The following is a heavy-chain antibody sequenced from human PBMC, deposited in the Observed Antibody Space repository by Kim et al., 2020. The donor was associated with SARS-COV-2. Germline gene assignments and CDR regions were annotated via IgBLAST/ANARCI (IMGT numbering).Heavy chain of an antibody. V-gene: IGHV1-3*01. CDR2: INAGNGNT. Sequence: ASVKVSCKASGYTFTSYAMHWVRQAPGQRLEWMGWINAGNGNTKYSQKFQGRVTITRDTSASTAYMELSSLRSEDTAVYYCARDRAGGDILTGYYPYYYYGMDVWGQGTTVTVSS. CDR3: ARDRAGGDILTGYYPYYYYGMDV. CDR1: GYTFTSYA. J-gene: IGHJ6*02. D-gene: IGHD3-9*01.